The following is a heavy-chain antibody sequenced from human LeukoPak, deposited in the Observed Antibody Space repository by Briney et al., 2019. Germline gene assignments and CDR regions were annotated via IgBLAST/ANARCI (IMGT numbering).Heavy chain of an antibody. D-gene: IGHD3-3*01. J-gene: IGHJ3*02. Sequence: GGSLRLSCVASGFTFSSYGMHWVRQAPGKGLEWVAFIRYDGSNKYYADSVKGRFTISRDNAKNSLYLQMNSLRAEDTAVYYCASLSNYYDFWSGYPNDAFDIWGQGTMVTVSS. CDR2: IRYDGSNK. CDR1: GFTFSSYG. CDR3: ASLSNYYDFWSGYPNDAFDI. V-gene: IGHV3-30*02.